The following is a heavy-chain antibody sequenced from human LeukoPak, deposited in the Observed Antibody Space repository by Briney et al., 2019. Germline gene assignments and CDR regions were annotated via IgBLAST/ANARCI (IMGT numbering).Heavy chain of an antibody. CDR1: GGSISSSY. Sequence: SETLSLTCSVSGGSISSSYWTWVRQPPGKGLEWIGYIYYSGSTNYNPSLKSRVTISVDTSKNQFSLKLSSVTAADTAVYYCARLGGYGVDYWGQGTLVTVSS. CDR2: IYYSGST. V-gene: IGHV4-59*08. J-gene: IGHJ4*02. CDR3: ARLGGYGVDY. D-gene: IGHD5-12*01.